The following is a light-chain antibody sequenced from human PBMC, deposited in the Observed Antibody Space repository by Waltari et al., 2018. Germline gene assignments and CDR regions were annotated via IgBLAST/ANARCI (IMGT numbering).Light chain of an antibody. J-gene: IGLJ2*01. CDR2: KDS. Sequence: SYELTQPSSVSVSPGQTAKITCSGDVLTKKYARWFQQKPGQAPVLMIYKDSERPSRIPERFSGSSSGATVTLTITGAQVEDEADYYCYSSTDNSGIFGGGTTLTVL. CDR3: YSSTDNSGI. V-gene: IGLV3-27*01. CDR1: VLTKKY.